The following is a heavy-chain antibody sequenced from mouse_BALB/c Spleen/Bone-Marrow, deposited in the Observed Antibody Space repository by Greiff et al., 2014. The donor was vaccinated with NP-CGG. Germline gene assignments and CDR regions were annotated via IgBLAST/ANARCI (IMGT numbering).Heavy chain of an antibody. D-gene: IGHD2-14*01. Sequence: VMLVESGTGLVAPSQSLTITCTVSGFSLTNYGVSWVRQPPGKGLEWLGVIWGDGSTNYYSARISRLSISKKNSKCQVILKLNSLQTDDTSTYYCAKHNNYRFDYAMDYWGQGTSVTVSS. J-gene: IGHJ4*01. CDR1: GFSLTNYG. V-gene: IGHV2-3*01. CDR2: IWGDGST. CDR3: AKHNNYRFDYAMDY.